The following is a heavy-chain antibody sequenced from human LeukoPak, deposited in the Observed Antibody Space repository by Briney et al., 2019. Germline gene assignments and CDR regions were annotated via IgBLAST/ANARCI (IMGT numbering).Heavy chain of an antibody. J-gene: IGHJ4*02. Sequence: PGRSLRLSCAASGFTFSSYGMHWVRQAPGKGLEWVAVISYDGSNKYYADSVKGRFTISRDNSKNTLYLQMNGLRAEDTAVYYCAKPVGKYGSSWYSLGYWGQGTLVTVSS. CDR1: GFTFSSYG. CDR2: ISYDGSNK. D-gene: IGHD6-13*01. CDR3: AKPVGKYGSSWYSLGY. V-gene: IGHV3-30*18.